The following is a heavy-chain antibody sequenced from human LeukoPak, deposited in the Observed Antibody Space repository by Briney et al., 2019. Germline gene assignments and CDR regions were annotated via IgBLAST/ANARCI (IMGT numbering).Heavy chain of an antibody. Sequence: GRSLRLSCAASGFIFSRYGMHWVRQAPGKGLEWVAVIWYDGTDKYYADSVRGRFTISRDNSKNTLYPQMNSLRAEDTAVYYCARANYGSGSNYYYGMDVWGKGTTVTVSS. J-gene: IGHJ6*04. CDR3: ARANYGSGSNYYYGMDV. V-gene: IGHV3-33*01. D-gene: IGHD3-10*01. CDR1: GFIFSRYG. CDR2: IWYDGTDK.